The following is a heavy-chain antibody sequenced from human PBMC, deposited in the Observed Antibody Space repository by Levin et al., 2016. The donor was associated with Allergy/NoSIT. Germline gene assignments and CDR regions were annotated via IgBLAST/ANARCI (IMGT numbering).Heavy chain of an antibody. J-gene: IGHJ4*02. CDR1: GGSISSYY. CDR3: ARITRSTIHYDSSGYYLGD. CDR2: IYYSGST. D-gene: IGHD3-22*01. Sequence: SETLSLTCTVSGGSISSYYWSWIRQPPGKGLEWIGYIYYSGSTNYNPSLKSRVTISVDTSKNQFSLKLSSVTAADTAVYYCARITRSTIHYDSSGYYLGDWGQGTLVTVSS. V-gene: IGHV4-59*08.